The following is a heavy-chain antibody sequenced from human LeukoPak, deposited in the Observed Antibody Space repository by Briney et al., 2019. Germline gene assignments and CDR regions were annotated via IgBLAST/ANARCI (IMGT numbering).Heavy chain of an antibody. Sequence: SETLSLTCTVSGGSISSSSYYWGWIRQPQGKGLEWIGSIYYSGSTYYNPSLKSRVTISVDTSKNQFSLKLSSVTAADTAVYYCARTRQITIFGVVPYYMDVWGKGTTVTVSS. D-gene: IGHD3-3*01. V-gene: IGHV4-39*01. CDR3: ARTRQITIFGVVPYYMDV. CDR1: GGSISSSSYY. J-gene: IGHJ6*03. CDR2: IYYSGST.